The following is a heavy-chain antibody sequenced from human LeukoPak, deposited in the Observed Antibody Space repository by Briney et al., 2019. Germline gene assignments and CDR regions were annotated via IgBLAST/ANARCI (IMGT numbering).Heavy chain of an antibody. CDR2: IYSSGST. D-gene: IGHD2-21*02. Sequence: SETLSLTCTVSGGSISSYYWSWIRQTPGKGLEWIGYIYSSGSTKLSPSLKSRVTISVDTSKNQFSLKLSSVTAADTAVYYCARYTDCSGSDCYTNWFGPWGQGTLVTVSS. CDR3: ARYTDCSGSDCYTNWFGP. J-gene: IGHJ5*02. V-gene: IGHV4-59*01. CDR1: GGSISSYY.